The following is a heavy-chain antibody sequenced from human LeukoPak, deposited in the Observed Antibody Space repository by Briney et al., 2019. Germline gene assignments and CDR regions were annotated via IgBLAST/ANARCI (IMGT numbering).Heavy chain of an antibody. J-gene: IGHJ6*02. CDR1: GFTFSSYA. CDR2: ISGSGGST. Sequence: GGSLRLSCAASGFTFSSYAMSWVRQAPGKGLEWVSAISGSGGSTYYADSVKGRFTISRDNSKNTLYLQMNSLRAEDTAVYYCAKVPLAVAGYYYYGMDVWGQGTTVTVPS. V-gene: IGHV3-23*01. D-gene: IGHD6-19*01. CDR3: AKVPLAVAGYYYYGMDV.